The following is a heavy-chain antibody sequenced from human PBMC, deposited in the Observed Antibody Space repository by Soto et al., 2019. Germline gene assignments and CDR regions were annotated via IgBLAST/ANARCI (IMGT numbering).Heavy chain of an antibody. D-gene: IGHD3-10*01. CDR1: GGSFTGYY. CDR2: VSHRGST. V-gene: IGHV4-34*01. CDR3: ARGGNPIDY. Sequence: SETLSLTCAVDGGSFTGYYGCWIRQSPGKGLEWIGEVSHRGSTNYNPSLKSRVTISIDTSKNQFSLKLNSVTAADTGMYYCARGGNPIDYWGQGTLVTVSS. J-gene: IGHJ4*02.